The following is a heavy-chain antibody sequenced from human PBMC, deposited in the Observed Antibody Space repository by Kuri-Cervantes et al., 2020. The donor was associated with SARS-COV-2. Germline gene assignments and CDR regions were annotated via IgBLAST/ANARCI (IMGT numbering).Heavy chain of an antibody. CDR2: INHSGST. D-gene: IGHD1-20*01. CDR1: GGSISSYY. V-gene: IGHV4-34*01. Sequence: SETLSLTCTVSGGSISSYYWSWIRQPPGKGLEWIGEINHSGSTNYNPSLKSRVTMSVDTSKNQFSLNLSSVTAADTAVYYCAKGVNWNPRSDWFDPWGQGTLVTVSS. J-gene: IGHJ5*02. CDR3: AKGVNWNPRSDWFDP.